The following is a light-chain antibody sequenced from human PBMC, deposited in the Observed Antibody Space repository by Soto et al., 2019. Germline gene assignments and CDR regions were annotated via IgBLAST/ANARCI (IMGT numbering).Light chain of an antibody. V-gene: IGKV3-20*01. CDR3: QQYNTSPWT. CDR2: GAS. J-gene: IGKJ1*01. Sequence: EIVMTQSPATLSVSPGERATLSCRASQSVSSSFLAWYQQKPGQAPRLLMYGASSRATGIPDRFSGSGSGTDFTLTISRLEPEDYAVYYCQQYNTSPWTFGQGTKVDIK. CDR1: QSVSSSF.